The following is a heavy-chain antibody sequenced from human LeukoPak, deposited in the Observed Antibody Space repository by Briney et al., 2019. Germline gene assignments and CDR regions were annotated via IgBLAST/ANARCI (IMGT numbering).Heavy chain of an antibody. CDR2: IYSGGST. CDR3: ASLYCSRGSCAFDV. CDR1: GFTVSANY. Sequence: HPGGSLRLSCAASGFTVSANYMRWVPPSPGKGLEWVSIIYSGGSTDYADSVKGRFTIFKDNSKNTVFLQMNSLRAEDTAMYYCASLYCSRGSCAFDVWGQGTLVTVS. V-gene: IGHV3-66*01. D-gene: IGHD2-15*01. J-gene: IGHJ5*02.